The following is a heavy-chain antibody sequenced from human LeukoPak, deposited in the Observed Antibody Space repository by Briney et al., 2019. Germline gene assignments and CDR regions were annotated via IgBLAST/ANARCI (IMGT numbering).Heavy chain of an antibody. CDR1: GFTVSSNY. Sequence: GGSLRLSCAASGFTVSSNYMSWVRQAPGKGLEWVSVIYSGGSTYYADSVKGRFTISRDNSKNTLYLQMNSLRAEDTAVYYCARDRVYGDYKLDYWGQGTLVTVSS. CDR3: ARDRVYGDYKLDY. J-gene: IGHJ4*02. V-gene: IGHV3-53*05. CDR2: IYSGGST. D-gene: IGHD4-17*01.